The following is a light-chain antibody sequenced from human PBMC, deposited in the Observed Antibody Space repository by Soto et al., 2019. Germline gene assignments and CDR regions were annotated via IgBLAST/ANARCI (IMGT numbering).Light chain of an antibody. Sequence: IRMYKSATTLSASIGDRATITCRASESIRTWLAWYQHKPGKAPKFLIYDASSLESGVPSRFSGSGSGTEFTLTICDLQADDFATYFCQLYNNYPRTFGQGTRLEIK. V-gene: IGKV1-5*01. J-gene: IGKJ5*01. CDR2: DAS. CDR3: QLYNNYPRT. CDR1: ESIRTW.